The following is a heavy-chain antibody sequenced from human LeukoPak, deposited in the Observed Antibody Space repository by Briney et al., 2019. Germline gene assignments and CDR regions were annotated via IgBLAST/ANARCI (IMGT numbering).Heavy chain of an antibody. Sequence: GGSLRLSCAASGFTFSNYAMSWVRQAPGKGLEWVANIKQDGSEKHYVDSVRGRFTISRDNAKNSLYLQMNSLRAEDTAVYYCARDQESSGWAYWGQGTLVTVSS. J-gene: IGHJ4*02. CDR2: IKQDGSEK. V-gene: IGHV3-7*01. D-gene: IGHD1-26*01. CDR3: ARDQESSGWAY. CDR1: GFTFSNYA.